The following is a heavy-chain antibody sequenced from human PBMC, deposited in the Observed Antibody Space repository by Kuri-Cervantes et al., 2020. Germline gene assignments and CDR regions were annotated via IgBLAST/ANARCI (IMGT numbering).Heavy chain of an antibody. CDR3: ARVRDIAARPNWLDP. D-gene: IGHD6-6*01. J-gene: IGHJ5*02. CDR1: GGSFSGYY. Sequence: SETLSLTCAVYGGSFSGYYWSWIRQPPGKGLEWIGEINHSGSTNYNPSLKSRVTISVDTSKNQFSLKLSSVTAADTAVYYCARVRDIAARPNWLDPWGQGTLVTVSS. V-gene: IGHV4-34*01. CDR2: INHSGST.